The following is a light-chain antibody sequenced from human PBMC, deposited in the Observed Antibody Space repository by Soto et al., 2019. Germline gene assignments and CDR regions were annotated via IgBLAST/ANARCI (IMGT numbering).Light chain of an antibody. CDR1: SSNIGAGYD. J-gene: IGLJ1*01. V-gene: IGLV1-40*01. CDR2: ANN. CDR3: QSYDSSLSRSYV. Sequence: QLVLTQPPSVSGAPGQRVTISCTGSSSNIGAGYDVHWYQQLPGAAPKLLIYANNNRPSGVPDRFSGSKSDTSASLAITGLQAEDEADYYCQSYDSSLSRSYVFGTGTKLTVL.